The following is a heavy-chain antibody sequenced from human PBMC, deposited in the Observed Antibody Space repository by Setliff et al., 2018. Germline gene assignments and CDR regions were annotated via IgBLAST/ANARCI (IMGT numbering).Heavy chain of an antibody. CDR3: AGRSNLGATIFSGAFDI. CDR1: GGSISSSSYY. J-gene: IGHJ3*02. Sequence: SETLSLTCTVSGGSISSSSYYWGWIRQPPGKGLEWIGSIYYSGSTYYNPSLKRRVTISVDTSKNQFSLKLSSVTAAATAVYYCAGRSNLGATIFSGAFDIWGQGTMVTVSS. CDR2: IYYSGST. V-gene: IGHV4-39*01. D-gene: IGHD3-3*01.